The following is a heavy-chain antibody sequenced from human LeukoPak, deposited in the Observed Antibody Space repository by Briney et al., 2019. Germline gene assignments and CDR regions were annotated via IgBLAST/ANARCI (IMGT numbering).Heavy chain of an antibody. D-gene: IGHD3-10*01. V-gene: IGHV3-23*01. Sequence: PGGSLRLSCAASGFDFNIYAMSWVRQAPGEGLEWVSATSANGVKTSYADSVKGRFTISRDNSKNTLYLQMNGLRVEDTAIYYCAKDRGYAFDYWGQGSLVTVSS. CDR1: GFDFNIYA. J-gene: IGHJ4*02. CDR2: TSANGVKT. CDR3: AKDRGYAFDY.